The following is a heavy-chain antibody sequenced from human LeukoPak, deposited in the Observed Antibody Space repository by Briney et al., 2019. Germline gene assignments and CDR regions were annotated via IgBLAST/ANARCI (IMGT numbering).Heavy chain of an antibody. V-gene: IGHV4-59*01. Sequence: SETLSLTCTVSGGSISSYYWSWIRQPPGKGLEWIGYIYYSGSTNYNPSLKSRVTISVDTSKNQFSLKLSSVTAADTAVYYCARATFGAVAGTLGENWGQGTLVTVSS. J-gene: IGHJ4*02. CDR3: ARATFGAVAGTLGEN. CDR1: GGSISSYY. CDR2: IYYSGST. D-gene: IGHD6-19*01.